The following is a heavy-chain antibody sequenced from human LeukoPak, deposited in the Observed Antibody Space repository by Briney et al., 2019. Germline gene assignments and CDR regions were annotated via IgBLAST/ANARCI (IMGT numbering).Heavy chain of an antibody. CDR1: GGTFSSYA. CDR2: IIPILGIA. D-gene: IGHD3-10*01. Sequence: VASVKVSCKASGGTFSSYAISWVRQAPGQGLEWMGRIIPILGIANYAQKLQGRVTMTTDTPTSTAYMELRSLRSDDTAMYYCARDRSGSLLAFDIWGQGTMVTVSS. J-gene: IGHJ3*02. CDR3: ARDRSGSLLAFDI. V-gene: IGHV1-69*04.